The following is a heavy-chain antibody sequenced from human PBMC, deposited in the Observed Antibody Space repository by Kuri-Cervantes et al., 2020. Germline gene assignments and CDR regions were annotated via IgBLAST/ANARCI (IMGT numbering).Heavy chain of an antibody. CDR2: IYPDDSDT. V-gene: IGHV5-51*07. CDR1: GYSFTNYW. CDR3: ARPYGSATYYAYYAMDV. Sequence: GGSLRLSCKGSGYSFTNYWIGWVHQMPGKGLEWVGIIYPDDSDTRYSPSFQGQVTISADKSISTAYLQWSSLRASDTAMYYCARPYGSATYYAYYAMDVWGQGTTVTVSS. J-gene: IGHJ6*02. D-gene: IGHD3-10*01.